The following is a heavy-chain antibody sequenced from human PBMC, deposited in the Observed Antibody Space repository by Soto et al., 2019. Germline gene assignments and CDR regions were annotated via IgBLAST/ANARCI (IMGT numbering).Heavy chain of an antibody. CDR2: VYYRGRS. D-gene: IGHD2-8*01. CDR3: VSQRTSVLTQAYFDY. CDR1: GGSVSNSNYY. V-gene: IGHV4-39*01. J-gene: IGHJ4*02. Sequence: TSETLSLTCTVSGGSVSNSNYYWGWIRQSPGKGLEWIGSVYYRGRSYSKSSVKSRVTISVDTSKNQFSLNLNSVTASDTAVYYCVSQRTSVLTQAYFDYWGPGALVTVSS.